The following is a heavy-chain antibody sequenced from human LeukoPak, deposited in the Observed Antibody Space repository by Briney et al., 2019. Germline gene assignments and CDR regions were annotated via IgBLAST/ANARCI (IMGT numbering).Heavy chain of an antibody. D-gene: IGHD1-26*01. CDR3: ARDASSGNDFDY. J-gene: IGHJ4*02. CDR1: GFTVSNYY. V-gene: IGHV3-53*01. Sequence: GGSLRLSCAASGFTVSNYYMSWLRQAPGKGLEWVSVIYCGTGTYYTDSVKGRFTISRDNSKNTVYLQLNSLRVEDTALYYCARDASSGNDFDYWGQATLVTVSS. CDR2: IYCGTGT.